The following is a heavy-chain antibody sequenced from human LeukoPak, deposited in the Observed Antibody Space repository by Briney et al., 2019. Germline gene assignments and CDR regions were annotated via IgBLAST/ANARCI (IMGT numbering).Heavy chain of an antibody. CDR2: IKSKTDGGTT. Sequence: PGGSLRLSCAASGFTFSAYEMNWVRQAPGKGLEWVGRIKSKTDGGTTDYAAPVKGRFTISRDDSKNTLYLQMKSLKTEDTAVYYCTVVNYGSGSYPLGSWGQGTLVTVSS. J-gene: IGHJ5*02. V-gene: IGHV3-15*01. CDR3: TVVNYGSGSYPLGS. D-gene: IGHD3-10*01. CDR1: GFTFSAYE.